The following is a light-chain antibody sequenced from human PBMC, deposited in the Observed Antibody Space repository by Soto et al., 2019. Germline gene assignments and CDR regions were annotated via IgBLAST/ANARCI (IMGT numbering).Light chain of an antibody. CDR2: DAS. V-gene: IGKV1-5*01. Sequence: DFQMTQSASTLSASVGDRVTITCRASQNIRSRLAWFQQKPGKAPKLLIYDASTLESGVPSRFSGSGFGTEFSLTISSLQPDDFGSYYCQHMRTFGQGTKVDIK. CDR3: QHMRT. J-gene: IGKJ1*01. CDR1: QNIRSR.